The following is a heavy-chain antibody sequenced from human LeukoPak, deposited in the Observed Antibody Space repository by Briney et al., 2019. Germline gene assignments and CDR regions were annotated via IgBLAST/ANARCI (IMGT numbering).Heavy chain of an antibody. Sequence: PSETLSLTCSVSGASISNADYYWSWVRQSPGKGLEWIGEIYHSGSTNYNPSLKSRVTISVDKSKNQFSLKLSSVTAADTAVYYCARYSYGLFDYWGQGTLVTVSS. CDR1: GASISNADYY. V-gene: IGHV4-4*02. D-gene: IGHD5-18*01. CDR2: IYHSGST. CDR3: ARYSYGLFDY. J-gene: IGHJ4*02.